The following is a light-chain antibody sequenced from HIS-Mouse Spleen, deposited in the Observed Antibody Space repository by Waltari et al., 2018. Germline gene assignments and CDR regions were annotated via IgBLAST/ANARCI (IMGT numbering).Light chain of an antibody. V-gene: IGLV3-1*01. CDR2: QDS. CDR3: QAWDSSTYV. Sequence: SYELTQPPSVSVSPGQTASITSSGDKLGDKYACWYQQKPGQSPVLVIYQDSKRPSGIHERFSGSNSGNTATLTISGTQAMDEADYYCQAWDSSTYVFGTGTKVTVL. J-gene: IGLJ1*01. CDR1: KLGDKY.